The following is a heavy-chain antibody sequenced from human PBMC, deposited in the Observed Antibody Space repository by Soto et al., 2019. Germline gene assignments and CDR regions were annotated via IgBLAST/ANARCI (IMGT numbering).Heavy chain of an antibody. D-gene: IGHD2-2*01. J-gene: IGHJ4*02. CDR2: ISGNGGST. V-gene: IGHV3-23*01. Sequence: EVQLLDSGGGLVQPGGSLRLSCAASGFTFSNYAMSWVRKAPGKWLEWVSTISGNGGSTYYADSVKGRFTISRDNSKTMLFLQINRLRDEDSAVYYCAKRPASLITFDYWGQGTTVTASS. CDR1: GFTFSNYA. CDR3: AKRPASLITFDY.